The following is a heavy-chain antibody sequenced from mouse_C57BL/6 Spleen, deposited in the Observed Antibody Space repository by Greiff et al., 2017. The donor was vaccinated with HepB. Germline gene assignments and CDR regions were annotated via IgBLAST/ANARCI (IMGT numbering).Heavy chain of an antibody. J-gene: IGHJ4*01. CDR3: ARGGYYVMDY. Sequence: QVQLQQSGAELVRPGASVKLSCKASGYTFTDYYINWVKQRPGQGLEWIARIYPGSGNTYYNEKFKGKATLTAEKSSSTAYMQLSSLTSEDSAVYFCARGGYYVMDYWGQGTSVTVSS. CDR2: IYPGSGNT. V-gene: IGHV1-76*01. CDR1: GYTFTDYY.